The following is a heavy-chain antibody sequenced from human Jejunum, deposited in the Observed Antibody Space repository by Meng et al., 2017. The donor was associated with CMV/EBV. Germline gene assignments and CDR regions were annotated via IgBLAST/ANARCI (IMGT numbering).Heavy chain of an antibody. D-gene: IGHD2-2*02. CDR1: SSRDW. Sequence: SSRDWWDWVRQPQGRGRKWVREMSPTASSNYNPSLKSRVTISLDRSKNQFSLKLNSVTAADTAVYYCARGHCTRTSCYKGAFDYWGQGILVTVSS. J-gene: IGHJ4*02. CDR2: MSPTASS. V-gene: IGHV4-4*02. CDR3: ARGHCTRTSCYKGAFDY.